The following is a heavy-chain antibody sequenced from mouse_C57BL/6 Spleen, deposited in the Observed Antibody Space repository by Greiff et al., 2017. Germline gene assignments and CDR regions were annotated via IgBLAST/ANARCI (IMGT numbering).Heavy chain of an antibody. Sequence: QLQESGAELVKPGASVKISCKASGYAFSSYWMNWVKQRPGKGLEWIGQIYPGDGDTNYNGKFKGKATLTADKSSSTAYMQLSSLTSEDSAVYFCARSGDYHAMDYWGQGTSVTVSS. J-gene: IGHJ4*01. V-gene: IGHV1-80*01. CDR2: IYPGDGDT. D-gene: IGHD3-1*01. CDR1: GYAFSSYW. CDR3: ARSGDYHAMDY.